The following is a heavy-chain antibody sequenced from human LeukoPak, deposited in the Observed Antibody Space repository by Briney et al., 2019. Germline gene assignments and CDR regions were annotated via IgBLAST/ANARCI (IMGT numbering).Heavy chain of an antibody. D-gene: IGHD3-3*01. J-gene: IGHJ4*02. Sequence: PGGSLRLSCAASGLTFSRYAMIWVRQAPGKGLEWVSGISGSGGSTFYADSVKGRFTISRDNSKNTLYLQLNSLRAEDTAIYYCAKGYDFWSGGIDHWGQGTLVTVSS. CDR2: ISGSGGST. CDR1: GLTFSRYA. V-gene: IGHV3-23*01. CDR3: AKGYDFWSGGIDH.